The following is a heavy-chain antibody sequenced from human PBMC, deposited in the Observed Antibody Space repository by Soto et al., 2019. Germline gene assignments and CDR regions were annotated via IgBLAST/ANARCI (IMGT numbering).Heavy chain of an antibody. CDR3: ARDPSTSYGDYPDY. Sequence: GGSLRLSCAASGFTFSSYWMSWVRQAPGKGLEWVANIKQDGSEKYYVDSVKGRFTISRDNAKNSLYLQMNSLRAEDTAVYYCARDPSTSYGDYPDYWGQGTLVTVSS. V-gene: IGHV3-7*03. CDR2: IKQDGSEK. D-gene: IGHD4-17*01. CDR1: GFTFSSYW. J-gene: IGHJ4*02.